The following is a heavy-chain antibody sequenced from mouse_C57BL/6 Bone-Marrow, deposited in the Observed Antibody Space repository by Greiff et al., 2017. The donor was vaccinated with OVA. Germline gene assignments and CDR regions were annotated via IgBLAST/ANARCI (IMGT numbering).Heavy chain of an antibody. V-gene: IGHV1-64*01. CDR2: IHPNSGST. CDR3: ARMRKKGSSYYYAMDY. CDR1: GYTFTSYW. D-gene: IGHD1-1*01. J-gene: IGHJ4*01. Sequence: QVQLKQPGAELVKPGASVKLSCKASGYTFTSYWMHWVKQRPGQGLEWIGMIHPNSGSTNYNEKFTSKATLTVDKSSSTAYMQLSSLTSEDSAVYYCARMRKKGSSYYYAMDYWGQGTSVTVSS.